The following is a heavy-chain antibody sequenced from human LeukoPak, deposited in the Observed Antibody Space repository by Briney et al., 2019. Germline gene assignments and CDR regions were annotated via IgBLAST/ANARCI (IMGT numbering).Heavy chain of an antibody. CDR3: ARSGHSSSWYQGVY. V-gene: IGHV1-69*13. D-gene: IGHD6-13*01. CDR2: IIPIFGTA. CDR1: GGTFSSYA. J-gene: IGHJ4*02. Sequence: SVTVSCKASGGTFSSYAISWVRRAPGQGLEWMGGIIPIFGTANYAQKFQGRVTITADESTSTAYMELSSLRSGDTAVYYCARSGHSSSWYQGVYWGQGTLVTVSS.